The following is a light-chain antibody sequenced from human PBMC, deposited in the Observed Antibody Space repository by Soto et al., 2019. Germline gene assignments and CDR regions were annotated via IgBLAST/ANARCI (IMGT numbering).Light chain of an antibody. Sequence: MLLTHCPCTLSVXPGXIXXXXXXXXRSVSASLAWYQLKPGQAPRLLIYDASNRATDIPARFSGSGSGTDFTLTISSLEPEDFAVYYCQHRTNWPPAISFGQGTRLEIK. V-gene: IGKV3-11*01. J-gene: IGKJ5*01. CDR3: QHRTNWPPAIS. CDR2: DAS. CDR1: RSVSAS.